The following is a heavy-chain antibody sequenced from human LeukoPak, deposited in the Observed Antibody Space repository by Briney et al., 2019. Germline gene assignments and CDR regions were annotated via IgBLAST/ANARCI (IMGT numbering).Heavy chain of an antibody. Sequence: SVKVSCKASGGTFSSYAISWVRQAPGQGLEWMGGIIPIFGTANYAQKFQGRVTITADESTSTAYIELSSLRSEDTAVYYCARTRLNSDPTTPMPYYYYGMDVWGQGTTVTVSS. V-gene: IGHV1-69*13. J-gene: IGHJ6*02. CDR3: ARTRLNSDPTTPMPYYYYGMDV. D-gene: IGHD1-14*01. CDR1: GGTFSSYA. CDR2: IIPIFGTA.